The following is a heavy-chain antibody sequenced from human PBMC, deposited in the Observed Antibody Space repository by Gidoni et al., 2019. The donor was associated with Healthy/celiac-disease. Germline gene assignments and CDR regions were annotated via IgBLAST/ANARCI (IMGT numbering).Heavy chain of an antibody. CDR2: ISGSGGST. CDR3: ATTGLQWLVGTY. J-gene: IGHJ4*02. Sequence: EVQLLESGGGLVQPGGSLRLSCAASGFTFSSYAMSWVRQAPGKGLEWVAAISGSGGSTYYADSVKGRFTISRDNSKNTLYLQMNSLRAEDTAVYYCATTGLQWLVGTYWGQGTLVTVSS. CDR1: GFTFSSYA. D-gene: IGHD6-19*01. V-gene: IGHV3-23*01.